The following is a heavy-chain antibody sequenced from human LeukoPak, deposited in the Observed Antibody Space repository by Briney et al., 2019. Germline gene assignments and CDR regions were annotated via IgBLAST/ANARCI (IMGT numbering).Heavy chain of an antibody. CDR2: MNPDGSEK. D-gene: IGHD5-24*01. CDR1: GFTFSSSW. CDR3: ARDRGYNSFDY. Sequence: GGSLRLSCAASGFTFSSSWMNWVRQAPGKGLEWVASMNPDGSEKYYMDSVRGRFTISRDNPKNSLYLQMNSLRTEDTAVYYCARDRGYNSFDYWGQGTLVTVSS. V-gene: IGHV3-7*01. J-gene: IGHJ4*02.